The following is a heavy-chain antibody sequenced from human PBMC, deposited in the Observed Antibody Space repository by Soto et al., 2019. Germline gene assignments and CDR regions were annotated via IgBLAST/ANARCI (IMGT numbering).Heavy chain of an antibody. V-gene: IGHV3-7*03. J-gene: IGHJ5*02. CDR1: GFTFSSYW. D-gene: IGHD5-18*01. Sequence: GGSLRLSCAASGFTFSSYWMSWVRQAPGKGLEWVANIKQDGSEKYYVDSVKGRFTISRDNAKNSLYLQMNSLRAEDTAVYYCARVFTPMVIWFDPWGQGTLVTVSS. CDR3: ARVFTPMVIWFDP. CDR2: IKQDGSEK.